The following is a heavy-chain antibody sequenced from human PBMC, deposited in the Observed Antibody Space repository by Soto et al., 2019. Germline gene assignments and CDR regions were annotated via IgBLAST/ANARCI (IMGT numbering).Heavy chain of an antibody. CDR1: CCSISSGGYY. V-gene: IGHV4-31*03. CDR3: ARGGPDYDFWSGPAFQH. Sequence: TLSLTCPFSCCSISSGGYYWSWIRQHPGKGLEWIGYIYYSGSTYYNPSLKSRVTISVDTSKNQFSLKLSSVTAADTAVYYCARGGPDYDFWSGPAFQHWGQGTLVTVSS. D-gene: IGHD3-3*01. J-gene: IGHJ1*01. CDR2: IYYSGST.